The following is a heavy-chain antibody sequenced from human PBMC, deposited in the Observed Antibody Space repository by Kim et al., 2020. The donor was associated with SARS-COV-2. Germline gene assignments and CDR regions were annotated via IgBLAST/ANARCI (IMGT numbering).Heavy chain of an antibody. J-gene: IGHJ6*02. CDR1: GYTFTGYY. CDR2: INPNSGGT. V-gene: IGHV1-2*02. D-gene: IGHD6-13*01. Sequence: ASVNVSCKASGYTFTGYYMHWVRQAPGQGLEWMGWINPNSGGTNYAQKFQGRVTMTRDTSISTAYMELSRLRSDDTAVYYCARDNEAAGHLDYYYYGMDVWGQGTTVTVSS. CDR3: ARDNEAAGHLDYYYYGMDV.